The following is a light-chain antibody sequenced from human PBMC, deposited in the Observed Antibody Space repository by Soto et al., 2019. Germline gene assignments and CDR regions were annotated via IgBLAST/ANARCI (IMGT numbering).Light chain of an antibody. CDR3: QQYHNWPPIT. J-gene: IGKJ5*01. CDR1: QSVSSSY. Sequence: EIVLTQSPATLSLSPGERATLSFRASQSVSSSYLAWYQQKPGQAPRLLIYGASTRATAIPARFSGSGSGTEFTLTISSLQSGDFAVYYCQQYHNWPPITFGQGTRLEIK. V-gene: IGKV3-15*01. CDR2: GAS.